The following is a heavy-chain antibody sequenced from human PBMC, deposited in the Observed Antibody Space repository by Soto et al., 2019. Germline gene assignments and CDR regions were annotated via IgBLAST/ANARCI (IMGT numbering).Heavy chain of an antibody. D-gene: IGHD6-6*01. CDR1: GGSISSSNW. Sequence: QVQLQESGPGLVKPSGTLSLTCAVSGGSISSSNWWSWVRQPPGKGLEWIGEIYHSGSTNYNPSLKSRVTISVDKSKNQFSLKLSSVTAADTAVYYCASMRFTAARPHHYYYYGMDVWGHGTTVTVSS. CDR2: IYHSGST. CDR3: ASMRFTAARPHHYYYYGMDV. V-gene: IGHV4-4*02. J-gene: IGHJ6*02.